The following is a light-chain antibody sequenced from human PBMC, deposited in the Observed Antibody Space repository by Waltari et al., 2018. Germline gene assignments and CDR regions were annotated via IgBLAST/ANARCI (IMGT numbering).Light chain of an antibody. CDR1: NYDVGYYNH. J-gene: IGLJ3*02. V-gene: IGLV2-11*01. CDR3: SSYSGTYTLL. Sequence: QSALTQPRSVSESLGQSVTIYCTGPNYDVGYYNHVSWYQHHPGKAPKLMIYDVTKRPSGVPDRFSGAKYGNTASLTISGLQAEDEADYYCSSYSGTYTLLFGGGTKLTVL. CDR2: DVT.